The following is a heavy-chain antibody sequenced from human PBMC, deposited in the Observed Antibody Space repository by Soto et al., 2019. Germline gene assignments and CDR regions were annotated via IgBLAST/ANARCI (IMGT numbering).Heavy chain of an antibody. D-gene: IGHD6-13*01. CDR1: GGSISSYY. V-gene: IGHV4-59*01. CDR3: ARESGSSSWYWFDP. J-gene: IGHJ5*02. Sequence: SETLSLTCTVSGGSISSYYWSWIRQPPGKGLEWIGYIYYSGSTNYNPSLKSRVTISVDTSKNQFSPKLSSVTAADTAVYYCARESGSSSWYWFDPWGQGTLVTVSS. CDR2: IYYSGST.